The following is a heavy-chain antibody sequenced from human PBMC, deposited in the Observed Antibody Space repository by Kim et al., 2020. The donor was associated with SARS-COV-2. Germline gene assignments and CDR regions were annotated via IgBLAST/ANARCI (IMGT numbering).Heavy chain of an antibody. D-gene: IGHD3-16*01. J-gene: IGHJ4*02. V-gene: IGHV3-7*01. CDR1: GFTFSNNW. CDR3: ARDIGC. CDR2: IKQDGSEK. Sequence: GGSLRLSCAASGFTFSNNWMNWVRQAPGKGLEWVANIKQDGSEKYYVDSVKGRFTISRDNAKNSLYLQMSSLRADDTAVYYCARDIGCWGQGTLVTVTS.